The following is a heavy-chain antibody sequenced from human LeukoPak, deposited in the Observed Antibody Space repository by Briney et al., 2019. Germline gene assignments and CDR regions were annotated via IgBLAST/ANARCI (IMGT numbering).Heavy chain of an antibody. CDR1: GGSIISSGYY. D-gene: IGHD6-19*01. CDR3: ARGLRQWLAFDAFDI. CDR2: IYYSGST. Sequence: SETLSLTCTVSGGSIISSGYYWSWIRQHPGKGLEWLGYIYYSGSTNYNPSLKSRVTISVDTSKNQFSLKLSSVTAADTAVYYCARGLRQWLAFDAFDIWGQGTVVTVSS. V-gene: IGHV4-61*08. J-gene: IGHJ3*02.